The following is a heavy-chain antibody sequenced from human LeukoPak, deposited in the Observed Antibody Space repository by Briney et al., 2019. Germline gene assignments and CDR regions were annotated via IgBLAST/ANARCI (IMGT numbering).Heavy chain of an antibody. V-gene: IGHV3-7*03. D-gene: IGHD1-1*01. J-gene: IGHJ4*02. CDR1: GFTFSESW. Sequence: GGSLRLSCVVSGFTFSESWMSWVRQAPGKGLGWVASLNLDGSDKYYVDSVKGRFTISRDNAKNSLYLQMDSLRVEDTAVYYCAKGKRYPDYWGQGTLVTVSA. CDR3: AKGKRYPDY. CDR2: LNLDGSDK.